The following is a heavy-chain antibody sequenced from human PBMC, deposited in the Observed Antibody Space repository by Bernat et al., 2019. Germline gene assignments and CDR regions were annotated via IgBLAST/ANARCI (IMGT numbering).Heavy chain of an antibody. CDR2: TRNKANSYTT. CDR3: ARNGDYYDSSGYCWDY. Sequence: EVQLVESGGGLVQPGGSLRLSCAASGFTFSDHYMDWVRQAPGKGLEWVGRTRNKANSYTTEYAASVKGRFTISRDDSKNSLYLQMNSLKTEDTAVYYCARNGDYYDSSGYCWDYWGQGTLVTVSS. V-gene: IGHV3-72*01. CDR1: GFTFSDHY. D-gene: IGHD3-22*01. J-gene: IGHJ4*02.